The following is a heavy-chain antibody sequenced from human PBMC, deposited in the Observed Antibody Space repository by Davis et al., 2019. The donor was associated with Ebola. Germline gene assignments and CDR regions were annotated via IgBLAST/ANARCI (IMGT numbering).Heavy chain of an antibody. CDR2: ISSGGGAP. J-gene: IGHJ4*02. CDR1: GFTFSTYA. CDR3: AKAGHCGNYCSFDS. Sequence: GGSLRLSCAASGFTFSTYAMGWVRQAPGKGLEWVSDISSGGGAPYYADSVKGRFTTFRDNPKNTLYLQMNSLRAEDTAVYYCAKAGHCGNYCSFDSWGQGTLLTVSS. D-gene: IGHD1-26*01. V-gene: IGHV3-23*01.